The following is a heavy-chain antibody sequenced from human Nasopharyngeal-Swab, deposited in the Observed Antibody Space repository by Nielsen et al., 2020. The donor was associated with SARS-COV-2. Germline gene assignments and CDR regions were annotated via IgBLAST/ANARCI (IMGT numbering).Heavy chain of an antibody. D-gene: IGHD6-13*01. J-gene: IGHJ5*02. CDR2: ISAYNGNT. CDR1: GGTFSSYA. Sequence: ASVKVSCKASGGTFSSYAISWVRQAPGQGLEWMGWISAYNGNTNYAQKLQGRVTMTTDTSTSTAYMELRSLRSDDTAVYYCARASIAAAGTGGDPWGQGTLVTVSS. CDR3: ARASIAAAGTGGDP. V-gene: IGHV1-18*01.